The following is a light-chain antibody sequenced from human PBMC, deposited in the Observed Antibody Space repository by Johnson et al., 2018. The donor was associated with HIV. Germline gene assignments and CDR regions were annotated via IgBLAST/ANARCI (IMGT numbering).Light chain of an antibody. CDR3: GTWDSSLSAHYV. CDR1: SSNIGDHS. CDR2: EKN. J-gene: IGLJ1*01. Sequence: HSVLTQPPSVSAAPGRRVTVSCSGRSSNIGDHSVSWFQHLPGAAPKLLIYEKNKRPSGIPDRFSASKSGTSATLAITGLQTGDEADYYCGTWDSSLSAHYVFGTGTKVTVL. V-gene: IGLV1-51*02.